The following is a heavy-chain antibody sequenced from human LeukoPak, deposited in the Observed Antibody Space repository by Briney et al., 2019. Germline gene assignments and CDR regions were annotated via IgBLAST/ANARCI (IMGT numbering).Heavy chain of an antibody. CDR1: GFTFNSYW. Sequence: GGSLRLSCAASGFTFNSYWMSWVRQAPEKGPEWLANIRQDGSDKQYVDSVKGRFTISRDNAKNSLYLQMSSLSAEDTAVYYCARHSRGSPIDDWGQGTLVTVSS. V-gene: IGHV3-7*01. CDR2: IRQDGSDK. CDR3: ARHSRGSPIDD. D-gene: IGHD2-15*01. J-gene: IGHJ4*02.